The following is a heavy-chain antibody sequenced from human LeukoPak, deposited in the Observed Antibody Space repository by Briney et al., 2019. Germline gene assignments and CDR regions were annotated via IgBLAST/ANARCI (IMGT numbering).Heavy chain of an antibody. V-gene: IGHV1-69*05. CDR3: ARSGDYGGNLVYDY. J-gene: IGHJ4*02. Sequence: ASVKVSCKASGGTFSSYAISWVRRAPGQGLEWMGRIIPIFGTANYAQKFQGRVTITTDESTSTAYMELSSLRSEDTAVYYCARSGDYGGNLVYDYWGQGTLVTVSS. D-gene: IGHD4-23*01. CDR1: GGTFSSYA. CDR2: IIPIFGTA.